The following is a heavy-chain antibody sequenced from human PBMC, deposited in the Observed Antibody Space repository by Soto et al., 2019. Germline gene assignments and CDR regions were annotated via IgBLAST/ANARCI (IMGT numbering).Heavy chain of an antibody. CDR1: GGNFGGSG. V-gene: IGHV3-48*03. CDR2: ISSSGSTI. Sequence: WGCLRRSCAAAGGNFGGSGMNWVRQAPGKGLEWVSYISSSGSTIYYADSVKGRFTISRDNAKNSLYLQMNSLRAEDTAVYYCARVDEYCSSASCYLVFDPWGQGTLVTVSS. D-gene: IGHD2-2*01. CDR3: ARVDEYCSSASCYLVFDP. J-gene: IGHJ5*02.